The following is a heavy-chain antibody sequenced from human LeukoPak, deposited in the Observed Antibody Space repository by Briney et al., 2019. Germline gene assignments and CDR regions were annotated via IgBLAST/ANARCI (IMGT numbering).Heavy chain of an antibody. Sequence: GASVKVSCKASGYTFTGYGISWVRQAPGQGLEWMGWISAYNGNTNYAQKLQGRVTMTTDTSTSTAYMELRSLRSDDTAVYYCARGTTVTTFDAFDIWGQGTMVTVSS. V-gene: IGHV1-18*01. CDR3: ARGTTVTTFDAFDI. J-gene: IGHJ3*02. D-gene: IGHD4-17*01. CDR1: GYTFTGYG. CDR2: ISAYNGNT.